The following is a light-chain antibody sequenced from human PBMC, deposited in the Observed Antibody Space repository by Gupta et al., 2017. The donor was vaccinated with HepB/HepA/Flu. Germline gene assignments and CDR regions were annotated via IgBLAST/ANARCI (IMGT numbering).Light chain of an antibody. Sequence: QSALTQPRPVSGSPGRSVTISCTGTSSDVGGYNYVSWYQQHPGKAPKLMIYDVSKRPSGVPDRFSGSKSGNTASLTISGLQAEDEADYYCCSYAGSSRVFGGGTKLTVL. CDR2: DVS. J-gene: IGLJ2*01. CDR1: SSDVGGYNY. V-gene: IGLV2-11*01. CDR3: CSYAGSSRV.